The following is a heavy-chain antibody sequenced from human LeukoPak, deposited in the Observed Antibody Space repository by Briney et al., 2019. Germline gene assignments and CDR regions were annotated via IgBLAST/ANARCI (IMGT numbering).Heavy chain of an antibody. Sequence: ASVKVSCKTSGYTFTDYYMHWVRQAPGQGLEWMGWIDPSSGGTNYAQKFQGRVTMTRDTSISTAHMELSRLTSDDTVVYYCARDGVVRGVIIYWGQGTLVTVSS. CDR3: ARDGVVRGVIIY. CDR2: IDPSSGGT. J-gene: IGHJ4*02. CDR1: GYTFTDYY. D-gene: IGHD3-10*01. V-gene: IGHV1-2*02.